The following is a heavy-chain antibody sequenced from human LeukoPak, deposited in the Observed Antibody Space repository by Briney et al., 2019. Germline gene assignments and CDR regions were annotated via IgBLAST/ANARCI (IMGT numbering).Heavy chain of an antibody. CDR3: ARHYDRSGYSLDY. V-gene: IGHV3-7*01. J-gene: IGHJ4*02. CDR1: GFTSSSYW. Sequence: PGGSLRLSCAASGFTSSSYWMTWVRQAPGKGLEWVANIKQDGSQSFYVDSVKGRFTISRDNAKSSLYLQMSSLDSEDTAVYYCARHYDRSGYSLDYWGQGTLVTVSS. CDR2: IKQDGSQS. D-gene: IGHD3-22*01.